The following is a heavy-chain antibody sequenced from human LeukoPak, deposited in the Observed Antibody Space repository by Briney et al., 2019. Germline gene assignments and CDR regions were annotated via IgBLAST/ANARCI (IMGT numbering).Heavy chain of an antibody. CDR2: IIPIFGTA. CDR1: GGTFSSYA. Sequence: GASVKVSCKASGGTFSSYAISWVRQAPGQGLEWMGGIIPIFGTANYAQKFQGRVTITADESTSTAYMELRSLRSDDTAVYYCARGPEYCSSTSCHYYYGMDVWGQGTTVTVSS. D-gene: IGHD2-2*01. V-gene: IGHV1-69*01. CDR3: ARGPEYCSSTSCHYYYGMDV. J-gene: IGHJ6*02.